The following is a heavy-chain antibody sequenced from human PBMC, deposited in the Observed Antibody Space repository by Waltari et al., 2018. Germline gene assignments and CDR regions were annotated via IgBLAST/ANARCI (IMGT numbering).Heavy chain of an antibody. V-gene: IGHV4-59*12. CDR2: IGGSRVGT. J-gene: IGHJ4*02. CDR1: DGSLSGYY. D-gene: IGHD1-20*01. Sequence: QVQLQEAGPGLGKPSETLSLTCSVSDGSLSGYYWKWIRQTPGKGLEWIGYIGGSRVGTYSNPSLKSRVTISTHTSKNQFSLKRSSVTAADTAVYYCANIYNWNYDYWGQGVLVTVSS. CDR3: ANIYNWNYDY.